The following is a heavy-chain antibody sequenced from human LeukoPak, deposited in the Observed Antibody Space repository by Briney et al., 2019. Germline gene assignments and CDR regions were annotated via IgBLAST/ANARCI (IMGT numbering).Heavy chain of an antibody. Sequence: PSETLSLTCTVSGGSISSSIYYWGRIRQPSGKGLEWIGNIYYSGSTYDNPSLRGRVTISVDTSKNQFSLKVSSVTAADTAVYYCARQFRGSGWYYEYWGQGTLVTVSS. CDR1: GGSISSSIYY. CDR2: IYYSGST. D-gene: IGHD6-19*01. V-gene: IGHV4-39*01. J-gene: IGHJ4*02. CDR3: ARQFRGSGWYYEY.